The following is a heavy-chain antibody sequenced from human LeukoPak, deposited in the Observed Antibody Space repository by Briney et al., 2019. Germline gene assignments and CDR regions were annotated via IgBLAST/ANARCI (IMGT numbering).Heavy chain of an antibody. CDR3: ARGRGHYDFWSGYPFDY. D-gene: IGHD3-3*01. CDR1: GGSFSGYY. V-gene: IGHV4-34*01. J-gene: IGHJ4*02. Sequence: SETLSLTCAVYGGSFSGYYWSWLRQPPGKGREWMGEINHSGSTNYNPSLKSRVTISVDTSKNQFSLKLSSVTAADTAVYYCARGRGHYDFWSGYPFDYWGQGTLVTVSS. CDR2: INHSGST.